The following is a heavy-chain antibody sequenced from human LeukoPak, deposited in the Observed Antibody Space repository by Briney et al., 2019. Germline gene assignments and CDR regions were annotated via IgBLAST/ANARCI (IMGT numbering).Heavy chain of an antibody. J-gene: IGHJ4*02. CDR1: GFTLSSYA. CDR2: ISDTGNT. CDR3: AKAPVTTCRGAFCYPFDY. V-gene: IGHV3-23*01. D-gene: IGHD2-15*01. Sequence: GGSLRLSCAASGFTLSSYAMSWVRQAPGKGLEWDSAISDTGNTYHADSVKGRFTISRDSSKNTLFLQMNRLRPEDAAVYYCAKAPVTTCRGAFCYPFDYWGLGTLVTVSS.